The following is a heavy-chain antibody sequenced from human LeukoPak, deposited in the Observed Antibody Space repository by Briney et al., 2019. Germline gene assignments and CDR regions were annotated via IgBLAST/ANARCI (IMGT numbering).Heavy chain of an antibody. CDR3: ARFTVGAKTFDY. J-gene: IGHJ4*02. CDR1: GGSVSSGSYY. V-gene: IGHV4-61*01. Sequence: PSETLSLTCTVSGGSVSSGSYYWSWIRQPPGKGLEWIGYIYYSGSTNYNPSLKSRVTISVDTSKNQFSLKLSSVTAADTAVYYCARFTVGAKTFDYWGQGTLVTVSS. D-gene: IGHD1-26*01. CDR2: IYYSGST.